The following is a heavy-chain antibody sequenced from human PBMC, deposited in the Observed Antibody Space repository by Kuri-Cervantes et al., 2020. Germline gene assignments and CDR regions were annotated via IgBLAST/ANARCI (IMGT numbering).Heavy chain of an antibody. J-gene: IGHJ4*02. CDR3: ARDLGPSYYFDY. CDR1: GFTVSSNY. V-gene: IGHV3-66*01. Sequence: GESLKISCAASGFTVSSNYMSWVRQAPGKGLEWVSVIYSGGSTYYADSVKGRFTISRDNSKNTLYLQMNSLRAEDTAVYYCARDLGPSYYFDYWGQGTLVTVSS. CDR2: IYSGGST. D-gene: IGHD7-27*01.